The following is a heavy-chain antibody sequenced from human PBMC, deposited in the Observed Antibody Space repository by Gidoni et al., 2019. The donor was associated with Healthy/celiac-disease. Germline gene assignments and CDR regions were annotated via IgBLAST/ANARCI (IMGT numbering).Heavy chain of an antibody. Sequence: EVQRVESGGGLVKPGGSRRLACEASGFTFSSYSMNWVRQAPGKGLGWVSSLSIISSYIYYAASVKCRFTISRDNAKNSLYLQMYCLRAEDTAVYYCARDQIASRGGIYYGMDVWGQGTTVTFSS. J-gene: IGHJ6*02. CDR2: LSIISSYI. CDR1: GFTFSSYS. D-gene: IGHD6-6*01. V-gene: IGHV3-21*01. CDR3: ARDQIASRGGIYYGMDV.